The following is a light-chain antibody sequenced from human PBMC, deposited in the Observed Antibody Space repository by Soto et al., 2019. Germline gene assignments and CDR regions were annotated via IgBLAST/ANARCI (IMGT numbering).Light chain of an antibody. V-gene: IGKV2-30*01. CDR1: QSLVYGDGNTY. Sequence: DVVMTQSPLSLPATLGQPASISCRSSQSLVYGDGNTYLHWFQQRPGQSPRRLIYKVSNRDPGVPDRFSGSGSGTDFTLKISRVETDDVGLYFCMQTKQLPVTFGQGTKVDIK. CDR2: KVS. CDR3: MQTKQLPVT. J-gene: IGKJ1*01.